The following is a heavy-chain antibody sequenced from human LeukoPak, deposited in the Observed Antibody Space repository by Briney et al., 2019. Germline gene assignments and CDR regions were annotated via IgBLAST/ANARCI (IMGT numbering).Heavy chain of an antibody. V-gene: IGHV3-30*18. Sequence: HAGGSLRLSCAASGFTFSNYGMHWVRQAPGKGLEWVAVKSYDGSNKYYADSVKGRFTISRDNSKNTLYLQMNSLRAEDTAVYYCANRIDISGWYGALDYWGQGTLVTVSS. CDR3: ANRIDISGWYGALDY. D-gene: IGHD6-19*01. J-gene: IGHJ4*02. CDR1: GFTFSNYG. CDR2: KSYDGSNK.